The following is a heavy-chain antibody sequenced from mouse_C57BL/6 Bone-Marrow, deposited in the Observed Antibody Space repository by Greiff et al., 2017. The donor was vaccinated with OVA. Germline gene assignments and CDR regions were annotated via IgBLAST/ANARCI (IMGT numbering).Heavy chain of an antibody. V-gene: IGHV1-81*01. Sequence: QVHVKQSGAELARPGASVKLSCKASGYTFTSYGISWVKQRTGQGLEWIGEIYPRSGNTYYNEKFKGKATLTADKSSSTAYMELRSLTSEDSAVYFCARMRRLGGTYGGQGTTLTVSS. CDR1: GYTFTSYG. D-gene: IGHD2-4*01. CDR3: ARMRRLGGTY. J-gene: IGHJ2*01. CDR2: IYPRSGNT.